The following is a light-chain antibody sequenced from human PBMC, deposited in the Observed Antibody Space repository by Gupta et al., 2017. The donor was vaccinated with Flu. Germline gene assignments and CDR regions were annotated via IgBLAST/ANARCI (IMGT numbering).Light chain of an antibody. CDR3: AAWDDSLNGDV. V-gene: IGLV1-44*01. CDR2: NNY. CDR1: GSNIESNN. J-gene: IGLJ1*01. Sequence: HSVLTPSLPASGTLGLRVTISCTGSGSNIESNNVNWYLPRPGTAPKLLIYNNYLRPSGVPDRISGSKSGTSASLAISGLQSEDEADYYGAAWDDSLNGDVFGTGTKVTVL.